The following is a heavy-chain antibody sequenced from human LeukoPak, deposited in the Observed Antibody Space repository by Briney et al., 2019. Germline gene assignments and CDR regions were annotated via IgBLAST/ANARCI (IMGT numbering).Heavy chain of an antibody. Sequence: SQTLSLTCTVSGGSISSGSYYWSWIRQPAGKGLEWIVRIYTSGSTNYNPSLKSRVTISVDTSKNQFSLKLSSVIAADTAVYYCARDIRGELLWFGDHTGTLYGMDVWGQGTTVTVSS. V-gene: IGHV4-61*02. CDR3: ARDIRGELLWFGDHTGTLYGMDV. J-gene: IGHJ6*02. D-gene: IGHD3-10*01. CDR1: GGSISSGSYY. CDR2: IYTSGST.